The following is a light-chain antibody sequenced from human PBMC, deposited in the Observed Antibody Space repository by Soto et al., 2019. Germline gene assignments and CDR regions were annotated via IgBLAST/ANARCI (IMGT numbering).Light chain of an antibody. CDR2: GAS. V-gene: IGKV3-15*01. CDR3: QQYNRWPPWT. Sequence: EVVMTQSPATLSVSPGERATLSCRASQSVSSSLAWYQQKPGQAPRLLIYGASTRATGIPVRFSGSGSGTDFTLTISSLQSEYFAVYYCQQYNRWPPWTFGQGTKVEIK. J-gene: IGKJ1*01. CDR1: QSVSSS.